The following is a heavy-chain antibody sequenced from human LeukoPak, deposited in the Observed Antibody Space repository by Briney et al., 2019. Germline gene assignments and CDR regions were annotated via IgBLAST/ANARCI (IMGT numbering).Heavy chain of an antibody. V-gene: IGHV3-23*01. CDR1: GFTFGSCA. Sequence: GGSLRLSCAASGFTFGSCAMSWVRQVPGKGLEWVSGISGNGGSTYYADSVKGRFTISRDNSKNTLYLQMNSLRAEDTAAYYCAKPRGYSYGYFDYWGQGTLVTVSS. CDR3: AKPRGYSYGYFDY. CDR2: ISGNGGST. J-gene: IGHJ4*02. D-gene: IGHD5-18*01.